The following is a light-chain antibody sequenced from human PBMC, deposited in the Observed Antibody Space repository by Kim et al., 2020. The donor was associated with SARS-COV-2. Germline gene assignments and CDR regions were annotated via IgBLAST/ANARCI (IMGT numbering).Light chain of an antibody. V-gene: IGKV1-12*01. Sequence: DIQMTQSPSSVSASVGDRVTITCRASQGIRTYLAWYQQKPGKTPNLLIYAASSLQSGVPSRFSGSGSGTDFTLTISSLQPEDFATYYCQQANSFPLTFGGGTKVDIK. J-gene: IGKJ4*01. CDR1: QGIRTY. CDR3: QQANSFPLT. CDR2: AAS.